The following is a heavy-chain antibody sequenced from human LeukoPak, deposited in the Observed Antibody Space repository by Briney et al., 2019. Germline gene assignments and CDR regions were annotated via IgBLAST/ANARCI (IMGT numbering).Heavy chain of an antibody. CDR2: ISWNSGSI. CDR1: GFTFDDYA. V-gene: IGHV3-9*01. Sequence: PGGSLRLSCAASGFTFDDYAMHWVRQAPGKGLEWVSGISWNSGSIGYADSVKGRFTISRDNAKNSLYLQMNSLRTEDTALYYCAKGAGALYYYYMDVWGKGTAVTISS. CDR3: AKGAGALYYYYMDV. J-gene: IGHJ6*03. D-gene: IGHD1-26*01.